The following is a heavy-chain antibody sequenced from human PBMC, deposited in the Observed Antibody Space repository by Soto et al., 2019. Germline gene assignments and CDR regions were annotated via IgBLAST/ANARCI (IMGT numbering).Heavy chain of an antibody. CDR1: GGSISSSSYY. D-gene: IGHD6-13*01. CDR2: IYYSGST. CDR3: ARPTDAAAVYY. Sequence: QLQLQESGPGLVKPSETLSLTCTVSGGSISSSSYYWGWIRQPPGKGLEWIGSIYYSGSTYYNPSLKSRVTISVDTSKNQFSLKLSSVTAADTAVYYCARPTDAAAVYYWGQGTLVTVSS. J-gene: IGHJ4*02. V-gene: IGHV4-39*01.